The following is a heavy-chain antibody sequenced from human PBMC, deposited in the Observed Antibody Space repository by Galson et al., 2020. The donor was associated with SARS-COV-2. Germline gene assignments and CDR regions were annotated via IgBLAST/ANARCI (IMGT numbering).Heavy chain of an antibody. CDR2: IYTSDST. CDR3: WRDGYYYGRSAYTNWYFDF. J-gene: IGHJ2*01. D-gene: IGHD3-22*01. V-gene: IGHV4-4*07. CDR1: GGSISSNY. Sequence: ETSETLSLTCTVSGGSISSNYWSCIRQPAGKGLEWIGRIYTSDSTNYNPSLKSLVTLSVDTSKNQFSLNLVSVTAAATAVYDCWRDGYYYGRSAYTNWYFDFWGRRTLGTVSS.